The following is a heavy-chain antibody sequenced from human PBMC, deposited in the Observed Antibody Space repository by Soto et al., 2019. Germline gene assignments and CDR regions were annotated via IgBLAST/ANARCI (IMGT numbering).Heavy chain of an antibody. J-gene: IGHJ4*02. D-gene: IGHD5-18*01. Sequence: SETLSLTCAVSGGSISSGGYSWSWIRQPPGKGLEWIGYIYHSGSTYYNPSLKSRVTISVDRSKNQFSLKLSSVTAADTAVYYCARARGYSYAHDYWGQGTLVTVSS. CDR3: ARARGYSYAHDY. V-gene: IGHV4-30-2*01. CDR2: IYHSGST. CDR1: GGSISSGGYS.